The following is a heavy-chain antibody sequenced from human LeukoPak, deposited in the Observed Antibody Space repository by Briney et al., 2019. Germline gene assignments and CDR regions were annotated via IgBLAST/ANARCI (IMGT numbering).Heavy chain of an antibody. D-gene: IGHD3-10*01. V-gene: IGHV3-21*01. CDR2: ISSSSSYI. Sequence: GGSLRLSCAASGFTFSSYSMNWVRQAPGKGLEWVSSISSSSSYIYYADSVKGRFTISRDNAKNSLYLQMNSLRAEDTAVYYCASQRGPLWFGEFTWGQGTLVTVSS. J-gene: IGHJ5*02. CDR1: GFTFSSYS. CDR3: ASQRGPLWFGEFT.